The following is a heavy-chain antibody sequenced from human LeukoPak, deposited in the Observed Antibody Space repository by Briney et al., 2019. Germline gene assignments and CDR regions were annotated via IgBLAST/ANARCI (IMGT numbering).Heavy chain of an antibody. CDR1: GYTFTSYG. CDR3: ARDSGPRGAAAGNDY. V-gene: IGHV1-46*01. CDR2: INPSGGST. J-gene: IGHJ4*02. D-gene: IGHD6-13*01. Sequence: ASVKVSCKASGYTFTSYGISWVRQAPGQGLEWMGIINPSGGSTSYAQKFQGRVTMTRDTSTSTVYMELSSLRSEDTAVYYCARDSGPRGAAAGNDYWGQGTLVTVSS.